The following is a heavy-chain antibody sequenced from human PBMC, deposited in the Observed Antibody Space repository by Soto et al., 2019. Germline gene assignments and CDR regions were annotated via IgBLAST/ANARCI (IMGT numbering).Heavy chain of an antibody. CDR3: ARREIQGPIDY. CDR1: GYAISSSNW. D-gene: IGHD1-26*01. J-gene: IGHJ4*02. CDR2: IYYSGTT. V-gene: IGHV4-28*01. Sequence: QVQLQESGPGLVKPSDTLSLTCAVSGYAISSSNWWGWIRQPPGKGLEWIGYIYYSGTTYYNPSLKSRVNMSVDTSKNQFSLKLTSVTAVDTAVYYCARREIQGPIDYWGQGTLVTVSS.